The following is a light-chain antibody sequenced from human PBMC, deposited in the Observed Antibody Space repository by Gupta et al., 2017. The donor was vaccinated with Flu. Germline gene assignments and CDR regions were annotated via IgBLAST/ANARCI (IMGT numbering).Light chain of an antibody. CDR1: SSDVGGYIY. Sequence: SITFSCTGTSSDVGGYIYVSWYQQHPGKAPILMIYDVSGRPSGVSDRFSGSKSGNTASLTXSXLQAEDXADYYCSSYTSSTTYVFGSGTKVTVL. V-gene: IGLV2-14*04. J-gene: IGLJ1*01. CDR2: DVS. CDR3: SSYTSSTTYV.